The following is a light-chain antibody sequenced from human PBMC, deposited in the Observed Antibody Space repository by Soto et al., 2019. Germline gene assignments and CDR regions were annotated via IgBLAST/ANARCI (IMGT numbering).Light chain of an antibody. V-gene: IGKV3D-20*01. J-gene: IGKJ1*01. CDR2: DTS. CDR3: QQYGSSPS. Sequence: DIVFTQAPVTLSFSPGESATLYCGASQRVSGGFLAWYQHKPGLAPRLIVYDTSFRATGIPDRFSGSGSGTAFTLTITRLDPDDFAVYYCQQYGSSPSLGQGTKVDIK. CDR1: QRVSGGF.